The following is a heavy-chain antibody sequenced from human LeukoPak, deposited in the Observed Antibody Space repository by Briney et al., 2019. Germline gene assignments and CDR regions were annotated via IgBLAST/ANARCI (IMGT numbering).Heavy chain of an antibody. D-gene: IGHD3-16*01. CDR1: GFXVSSNF. J-gene: IGHJ3*02. V-gene: IGHV3-53*01. CDR3: ARDLLGGGTFDI. Sequence: PGGSLRLSCAASGFXVSSNFINWVRQAPGKGLEWVSDYADSVKGRFTISRDNSKNTLYLQMNSLRAEDTAVYYCARDLLGGGTFDIWGQGTMVTVSS.